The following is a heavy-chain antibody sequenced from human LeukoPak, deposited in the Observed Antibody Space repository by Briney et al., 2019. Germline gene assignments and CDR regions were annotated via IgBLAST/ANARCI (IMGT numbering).Heavy chain of an antibody. Sequence: GGSLRLSCAASGFTFSSYGMHCVRQAPGKGLEWVANIKQDGSEKYYVDSVKGRFTISRDNAKNSLYLQMNSLRAEDTAVYYCARDLNWETYWGQGTLVSVSS. J-gene: IGHJ4*02. CDR2: IKQDGSEK. CDR3: ARDLNWETY. D-gene: IGHD7-27*01. V-gene: IGHV3-7*01. CDR1: GFTFSSYG.